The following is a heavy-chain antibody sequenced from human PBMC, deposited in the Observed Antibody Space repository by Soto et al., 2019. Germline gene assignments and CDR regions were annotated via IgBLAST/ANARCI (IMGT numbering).Heavy chain of an antibody. D-gene: IGHD5-18*01. CDR3: ASLKLGYSTFDP. J-gene: IGHJ5*02. CDR1: GGSISSGDYY. V-gene: IGHV4-30-4*01. Sequence: QVQLQESGPGLVKPSQTLSLTCTVSGGSISSGDYYWSWIRQPPGKGLEWIGYIYYSGSTYYNPSLKSRVTISVDTSKNQFPLMLSSVTAADTALYYCASLKLGYSTFDPWGQGTLVTVSS. CDR2: IYYSGST.